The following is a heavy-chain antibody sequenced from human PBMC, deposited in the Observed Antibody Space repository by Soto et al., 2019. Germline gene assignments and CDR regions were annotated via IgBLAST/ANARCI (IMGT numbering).Heavy chain of an antibody. V-gene: IGHV4-34*01. CDR1: GGSFSGYY. J-gene: IGHJ6*02. Sequence: SETLSLTCAVYGGSFSGYYWSWIRQPPGKGLEWIGEINHSGSTNYNPSLKSRVTISVDTSKNQFSLKLSSVTAADTAVYYCARGSTKPAAILGLYYYVMDVRGQRTTVPVS. D-gene: IGHD2-2*02. CDR3: ARGSTKPAAILGLYYYVMDV. CDR2: INHSGST.